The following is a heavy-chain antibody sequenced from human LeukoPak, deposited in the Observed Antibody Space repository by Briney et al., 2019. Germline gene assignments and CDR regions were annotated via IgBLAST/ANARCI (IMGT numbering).Heavy chain of an antibody. J-gene: IGHJ4*02. Sequence: PSETLSLTCAVYGGSFSGYYWSWIRQPPGKGLEWIGEINHSGSTNYNPSLKSRVTISVDTSKNQFSLKLSSVTAADTAVYYCARHYSPNYCDIECYTFDSWGQGTLVTVSS. CDR2: INHSGST. CDR1: GGSFSGYY. V-gene: IGHV4-34*01. CDR3: ARHYSPNYCDIECYTFDS. D-gene: IGHD2-21*01.